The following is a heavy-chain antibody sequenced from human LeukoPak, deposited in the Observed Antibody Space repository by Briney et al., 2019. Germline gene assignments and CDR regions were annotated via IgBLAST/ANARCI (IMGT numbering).Heavy chain of an antibody. J-gene: IGHJ4*02. CDR1: GFTFSRHW. V-gene: IGHV3-7*01. Sequence: GGSLRLSCAASGFTFSRHWMSWVRQAPGKGLEWVATIKQGGSENYYDDSVKGRFAISRDDANNSLYLQMNGLRVEDTALYYCVRGPHYGAYTDYFDYWGQGTLVTVSS. D-gene: IGHD4-17*01. CDR2: IKQGGSEN. CDR3: VRGPHYGAYTDYFDY.